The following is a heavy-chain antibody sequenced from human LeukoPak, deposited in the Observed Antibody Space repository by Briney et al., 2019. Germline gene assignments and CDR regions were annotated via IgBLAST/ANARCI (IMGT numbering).Heavy chain of an antibody. D-gene: IGHD6-19*01. V-gene: IGHV3-48*03. CDR2: ISSSGSTI. Sequence: GGSLRLSCAASGLTFSSYEMNWVRQAPGKGLEWVSYISSSGSTIYYADSVKGRFTISRDNAKNTLYLQMNSLRAEDTAVYYCARGGQWLTFDYWGQGTLVTVSS. J-gene: IGHJ4*02. CDR1: GLTFSSYE. CDR3: ARGGQWLTFDY.